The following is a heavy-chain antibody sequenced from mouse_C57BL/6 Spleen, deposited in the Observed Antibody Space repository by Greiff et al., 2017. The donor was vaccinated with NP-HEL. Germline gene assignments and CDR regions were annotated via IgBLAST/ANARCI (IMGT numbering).Heavy chain of an antibody. CDR2: IHPNSGST. CDR3: ARFDYYGSSYDWYFDV. J-gene: IGHJ1*03. V-gene: IGHV1-64*01. Sequence: QVQLQQPGAELVKPGASVKLSCKASGYTFTSYWMHWVKQRPGQGLEWIGMIHPNSGSTNYNEKFKSKATLTVDKSSSTAYMQLSSLTSEDSAVYYCARFDYYGSSYDWYFDVWGTGTTVTVSS. D-gene: IGHD1-1*01. CDR1: GYTFTSYW.